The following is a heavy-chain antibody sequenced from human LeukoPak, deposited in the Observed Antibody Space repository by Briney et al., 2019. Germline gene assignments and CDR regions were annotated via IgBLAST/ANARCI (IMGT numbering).Heavy chain of an antibody. J-gene: IGHJ1*01. CDR3: ARGSSGYYCDHFQT. D-gene: IGHD3-22*01. Sequence: GGSLRLSCAASGLTFSNFRMTWIRQAPGKGLEGVANIKQEGIEKYYVDSVEGRFTVSRDNTKNTLFLQMNSLRAEDTAVYYCARGSSGYYCDHFQTWGQGSLVTVSS. CDR2: IKQEGIEK. CDR1: GLTFSNFR. V-gene: IGHV3-7*01.